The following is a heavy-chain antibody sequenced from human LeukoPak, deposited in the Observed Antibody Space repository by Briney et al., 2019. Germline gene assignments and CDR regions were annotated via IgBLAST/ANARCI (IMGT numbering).Heavy chain of an antibody. V-gene: IGHV4-30-4*08. Sequence: SQTLSLTCTVSGGSISSGDYYWSWIRQPPGKGLEWIGYIYHSGNTYYNPSLKNRLTISVDTPRNQFSLKLRSVTAADTAVYYCARGGTSITIVGVVINDFDYWGQGTLVTVSS. D-gene: IGHD3-3*01. CDR3: ARGGTSITIVGVVINDFDY. CDR1: GGSISSGDYY. J-gene: IGHJ4*02. CDR2: IYHSGNT.